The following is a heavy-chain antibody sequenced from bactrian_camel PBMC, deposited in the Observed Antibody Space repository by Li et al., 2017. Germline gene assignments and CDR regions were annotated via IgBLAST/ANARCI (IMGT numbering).Heavy chain of an antibody. CDR2: IVSSGRT. V-gene: IGHV3S53*01. CDR1: AYTPANVR. Sequence: VQLVESGGGSAQAGGSLRLSCAFDAYTPANVRMAWFRQAPGKEREGVAGIVSSGRTRYADAVKGRVTISKDNAKNTLYLQMNSLKPEDTAMYYCAADRTEDYCFGPVIGVGPSSYWGQGTQVTVS. CDR3: AADRTEDYCFGPVIGVGPSSY. J-gene: IGHJ4*01. D-gene: IGHD3*01.